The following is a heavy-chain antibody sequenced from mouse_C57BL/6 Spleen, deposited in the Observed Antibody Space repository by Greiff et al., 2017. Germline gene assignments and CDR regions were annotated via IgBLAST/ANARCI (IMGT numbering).Heavy chain of an antibody. Sequence: VQLQQPGAELVRPGSSVKLSCKASGYTFTSYWMDWVKQRPGQGLEWIGNIYPSDSETHYNQKFKDKATLTVDKSSSTAYMHLSSLTSEDSAVYYCARRQLRLHYAMDYWGQGTSVTVSS. CDR2: IYPSDSET. CDR1: GYTFTSYW. D-gene: IGHD3-2*02. V-gene: IGHV1-61*01. CDR3: ARRQLRLHYAMDY. J-gene: IGHJ4*01.